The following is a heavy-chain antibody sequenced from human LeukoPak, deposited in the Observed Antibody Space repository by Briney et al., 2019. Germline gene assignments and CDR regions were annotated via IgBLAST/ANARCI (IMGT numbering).Heavy chain of an antibody. J-gene: IGHJ1*01. CDR3: ARGGYHYGHQAPEYFQH. CDR1: GFTFSSYS. CDR2: ISSSSSYI. Sequence: GGSLRLSCAASGFTFSSYSTNWVRQAPGKGLEWVSSISSSSSYIYYADSVKGRFTISRDNSKNTLYLQMNSLRAEDTAVYYCARGGYHYGHQAPEYFQHWGQGTLVTVSS. D-gene: IGHD3-10*01. V-gene: IGHV3-21*01.